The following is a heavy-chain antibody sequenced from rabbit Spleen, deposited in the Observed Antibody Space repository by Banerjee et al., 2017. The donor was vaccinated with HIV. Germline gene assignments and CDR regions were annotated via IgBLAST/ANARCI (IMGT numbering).Heavy chain of an antibody. J-gene: IGHJ3*01. CDR2: IYTGNVKT. D-gene: IGHD6-1*01. V-gene: IGHV1S40*01. CDR3: ARGWNYGSRLNI. CDR1: GFSFSRGYD. Sequence: QSLEESGGDLVKPGVSLTLTCTASGFSFSRGYDMCWVRQAPGKGLEWIGCIYTGNVKTYYASWAKGRFTISRTSSTTVTLQMTSLTAADTATYFCARGWNYGSRLNIWGQGTLVTVS.